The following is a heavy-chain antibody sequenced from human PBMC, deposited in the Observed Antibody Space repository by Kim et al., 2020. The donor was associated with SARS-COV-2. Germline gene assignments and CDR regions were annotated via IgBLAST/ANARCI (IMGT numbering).Heavy chain of an antibody. V-gene: IGHV3-74*01. J-gene: IGHJ6*02. CDR1: GFTFSSYW. Sequence: GGSLRLSCAASGFTFSSYWMHWVRQAPGKGLVWVSRINSDGSSTSYADSVKGRFTISRDNAKNTLYLQMNSLRAEDTAVYYCAREDYDILTGYYYGMDVWGQGTTVTVSS. CDR2: INSDGSST. CDR3: AREDYDILTGYYYGMDV. D-gene: IGHD3-9*01.